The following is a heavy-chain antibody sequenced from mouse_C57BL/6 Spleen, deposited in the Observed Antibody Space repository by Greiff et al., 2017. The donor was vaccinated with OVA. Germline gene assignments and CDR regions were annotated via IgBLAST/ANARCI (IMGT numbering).Heavy chain of an antibody. Sequence: DVKLVESGGDLVKPGGSLKLSCAASGFTFSSYGMSWVRQTPDKRLEWVATISSGGSYTYYPDSVKGRFTISRDNAKNTLYLQMSSLKSEDTAMYYCARQGLLLWYFDVWGTGTTVTVSS. CDR1: GFTFSSYG. J-gene: IGHJ1*03. V-gene: IGHV5-6*02. D-gene: IGHD1-1*01. CDR3: ARQGLLLWYFDV. CDR2: ISSGGSYT.